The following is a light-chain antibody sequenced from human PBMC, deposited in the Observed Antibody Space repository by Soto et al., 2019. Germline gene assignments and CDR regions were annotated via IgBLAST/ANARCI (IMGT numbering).Light chain of an antibody. Sequence: CTGSSSNIGAGYDVHWYQQLPGTAPKLLIYGNSNRPSGVPDRFSGSKSGTSASLAITGLQAEDEADYYCQSYDSSLSGSVFGGGTKVTVL. V-gene: IGLV1-40*01. J-gene: IGLJ2*01. CDR1: SSNIGAGYD. CDR2: GNS. CDR3: QSYDSSLSGSV.